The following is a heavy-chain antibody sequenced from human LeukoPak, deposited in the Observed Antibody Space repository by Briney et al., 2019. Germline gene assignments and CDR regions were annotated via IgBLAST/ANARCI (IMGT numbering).Heavy chain of an antibody. CDR3: ARGADILTGYVTFDY. V-gene: IGHV3-21*01. D-gene: IGHD3-9*01. CDR2: ISSSSSYI. CDR1: GFTFSSFS. J-gene: IGHJ4*02. Sequence: PGGSLRLSCAASGFTFSSFSMNWVRQAPGKGLEWVSSISSSSSYIYYADSVKGRFTISRDNAKNSLYLQMNSLRAEDTAVYCCARGADILTGYVTFDYWGQGSLVTVSS.